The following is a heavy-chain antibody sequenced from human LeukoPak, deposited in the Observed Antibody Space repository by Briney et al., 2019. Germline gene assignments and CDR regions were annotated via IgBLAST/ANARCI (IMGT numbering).Heavy chain of an antibody. CDR3: ARAGGSCSSTSCYALFDY. CDR1: GYTFTSYA. CDR2: INAGNGNT. V-gene: IGHV1-3*01. J-gene: IGHJ4*02. D-gene: IGHD2-2*01. Sequence: ASVKVSCKASGYTFTSYAMHWVRQAPGQRLEWMGWINAGNGNTKYSQKFQGRVTITRDTSASTAYMELSSLRSEDTAVYYCARAGGSCSSTSCYALFDYGGQGTLVTVSS.